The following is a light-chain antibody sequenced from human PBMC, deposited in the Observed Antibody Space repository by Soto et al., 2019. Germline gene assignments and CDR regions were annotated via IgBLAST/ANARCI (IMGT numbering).Light chain of an antibody. J-gene: IGKJ1*01. CDR3: QQRSNRPT. CDR2: DAS. V-gene: IGKV3-11*01. Sequence: IVSSKSPAPQSSSLGERDTLSCTARQSVSNYFAWHQQPPGQAPRLLYSDASIRAAGTPTSCSGGAAGDVTTPTSSILAPDDSAVYCCQQRSNRPTFGQGTKVDIK. CDR1: QSVSNY.